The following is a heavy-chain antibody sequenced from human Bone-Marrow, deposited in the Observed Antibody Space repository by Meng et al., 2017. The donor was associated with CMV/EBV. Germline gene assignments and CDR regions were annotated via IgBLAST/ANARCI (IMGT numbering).Heavy chain of an antibody. CDR3: AKAHWLFESPFDP. V-gene: IGHV3-15*01. CDR1: GFTFSNAW. D-gene: IGHD3-22*01. Sequence: GGSLRLSCAASGFTFSNAWMSWVRQAPGKGLEWVGRIKSKTDGGTTDYAAPVKGRFTISRDDSKNTLYLQMNSLRAEDTAVYYCAKAHWLFESPFDPWGQGTLVTVSS. CDR2: IKSKTDGGTT. J-gene: IGHJ5*02.